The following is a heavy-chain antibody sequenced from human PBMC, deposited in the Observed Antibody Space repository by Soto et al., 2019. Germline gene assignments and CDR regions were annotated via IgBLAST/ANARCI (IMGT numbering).Heavy chain of an antibody. Sequence: GGSLRLSCAASGCILSTYAINGVRHAPGKGLEWVSAISSSGDNTHYAESVRGRFTISRDNSINTLYLQMRSLRPEDTAVYYCAYSRGYDVLDAVDIWGQGTMDTVSS. J-gene: IGHJ3*02. CDR1: GCILSTYA. CDR2: ISSSGDNT. D-gene: IGHD2-15*01. CDR3: AYSRGYDVLDAVDI. V-gene: IGHV3-23*01.